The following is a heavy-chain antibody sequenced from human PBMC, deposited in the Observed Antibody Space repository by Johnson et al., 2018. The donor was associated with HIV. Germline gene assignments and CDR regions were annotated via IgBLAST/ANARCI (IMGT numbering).Heavy chain of an antibody. CDR2: ISGGST. Sequence: VQLVESRGVLVQPGGSLRLSCAASGFTVSSNEMSWVRQAPGKGLEWVSSISGGSTYYADSRKGRFTISRDNSKNTLYLQMNSLRAEDTAVYYCAKDLSSGWYHAFDIWGQGTMVTVSS. D-gene: IGHD6-19*01. V-gene: IGHV3-38-3*01. J-gene: IGHJ3*02. CDR3: AKDLSSGWYHAFDI. CDR1: GFTVSSNE.